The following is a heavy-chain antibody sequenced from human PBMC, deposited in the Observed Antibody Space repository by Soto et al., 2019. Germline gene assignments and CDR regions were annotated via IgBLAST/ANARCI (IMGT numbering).Heavy chain of an antibody. CDR1: GFTFSSYA. Sequence: GGSLRLSCAASGFTFSSYAMSWVRQAPGKGLEWVSAISGSGGSTYYADSVKGRFTISRDNSKNTLYLQMNSLRAEDTAVYYCAKVDSYDFWSGYLGAFDIWGQGTMVTVSS. V-gene: IGHV3-23*01. CDR2: ISGSGGST. D-gene: IGHD3-3*01. J-gene: IGHJ3*02. CDR3: AKVDSYDFWSGYLGAFDI.